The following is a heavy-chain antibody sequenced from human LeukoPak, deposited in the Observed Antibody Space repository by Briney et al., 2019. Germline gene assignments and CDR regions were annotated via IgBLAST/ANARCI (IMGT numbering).Heavy chain of an antibody. V-gene: IGHV1-8*01. CDR1: GYTFTSYD. CDR3: ARGPRSGWNDVWFVP. CDR2: MNPNSGNT. Sequence: ASVKVSCKASGYTFTSYDINWVRQATGQGLERMGWMNPNSGNTGYAQKFQGRVTMTRNTSISTAYMELSSLRSEDTAVYYCARGPRSGWNDVWFVPWGQGTLVTVSS. D-gene: IGHD1-1*01. J-gene: IGHJ5*02.